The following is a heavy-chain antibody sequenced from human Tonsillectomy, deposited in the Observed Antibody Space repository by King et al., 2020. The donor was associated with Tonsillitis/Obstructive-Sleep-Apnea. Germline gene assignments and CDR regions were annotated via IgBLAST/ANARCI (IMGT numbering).Heavy chain of an antibody. CDR3: FWSGYQRS. CDR2: ISSSGEST. D-gene: IGHD3-3*01. CDR1: GFTFNTYA. Sequence: VQLVESGGGLVQPGGSLRLSCATSGFTFNTYAMSWVRQAPGRGLEWVSTISSSGESTYYADSVKGRFTISRDNSKNTLFLQMNSLRAEDTAIYYGFWSGYQRSWGQGTLVTVSS. V-gene: IGHV3-23*04. J-gene: IGHJ4*02.